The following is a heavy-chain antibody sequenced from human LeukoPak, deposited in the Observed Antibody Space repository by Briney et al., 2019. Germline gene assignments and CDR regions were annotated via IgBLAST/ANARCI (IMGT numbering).Heavy chain of an antibody. J-gene: IGHJ4*02. CDR1: GFTFSSYW. V-gene: IGHV3-7*01. CDR3: VRDTGGSGSYPDY. D-gene: IGHD1-26*01. CDR2: IKQDGSEK. Sequence: GGSLRLSCAASGFTFSSYWMSWVRQAPGKGLEWVANIKQDGSEKYYVDSVRGRFTISRDNGKNSMYLQLNSLRAEDTAVYYCVRDTGGSGSYPDYWGQGTLVTVSS.